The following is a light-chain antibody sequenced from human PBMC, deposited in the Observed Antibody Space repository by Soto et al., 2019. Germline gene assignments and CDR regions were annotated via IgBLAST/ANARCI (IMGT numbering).Light chain of an antibody. CDR1: QSISSY. CDR2: AAS. J-gene: IGKJ1*01. V-gene: IGKV1-39*01. CDR3: QQSYSTPRT. Sequence: DIQITQSPSSLSASVGDRVTITCRASQSISSYLNWYQQKPGKAPKLLIYAASSLQSGVPSRFSGSGSGTDFTPTISSLQPEDFATYYCQQSYSTPRTFGQGTKVDIK.